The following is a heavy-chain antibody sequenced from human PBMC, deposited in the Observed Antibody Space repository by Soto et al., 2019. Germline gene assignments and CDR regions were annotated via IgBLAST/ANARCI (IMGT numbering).Heavy chain of an antibody. CDR2: IYYSGST. J-gene: IGHJ3*02. D-gene: IGHD2-8*01. CDR1: GGSISSGGYY. Sequence: SETLSLTCTVSGGSISSGGYYWSWIRQHPGKGLEWIGYIYYSGSTYYNPSLKSRVTISVDTSKNQFSLKLSSVTAADTAVYYCARGVYCTNGVWCAFDIWGQGTMVTVSS. CDR3: ARGVYCTNGVWCAFDI. V-gene: IGHV4-31*03.